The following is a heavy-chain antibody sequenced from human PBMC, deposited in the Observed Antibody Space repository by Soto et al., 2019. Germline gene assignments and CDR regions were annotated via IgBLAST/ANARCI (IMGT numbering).Heavy chain of an antibody. D-gene: IGHD3-3*01. CDR3: AKHGGPSYSYYMDV. CDR2: IRGSGDVT. V-gene: IGHV3-23*01. J-gene: IGHJ6*03. Sequence: EVQLLESGGGLVQPGGSLRLSCAASGFTFSNYAMTWVRQAPGKGLEWVSVIRGSGDVTYYADSVQGRFAISRDNSKNTRYLQMSSLRDEDTAIYYCAKHGGPSYSYYMDVWGKGTTVTVSS. CDR1: GFTFSNYA.